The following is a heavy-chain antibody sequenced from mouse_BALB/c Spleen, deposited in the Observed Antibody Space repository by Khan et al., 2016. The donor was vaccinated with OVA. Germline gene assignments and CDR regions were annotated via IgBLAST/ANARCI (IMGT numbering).Heavy chain of an antibody. D-gene: IGHD2-1*01. CDR1: GDSITSGY. CDR2: ISYCGST. J-gene: IGHJ2*01. CDR3: ASMVTTYYFDY. V-gene: IGHV3-8*02. Sequence: EVELVESGPSLVKPSQTLSLTCSVTGDSITSGYWNWIRKFLGNNLVYMGYISYCGSTYYNPSLKSRIAITRDTSKNQYYLQLNSVTTEDTATYYCASMVTTYYFDYWGQGTTLTVSS.